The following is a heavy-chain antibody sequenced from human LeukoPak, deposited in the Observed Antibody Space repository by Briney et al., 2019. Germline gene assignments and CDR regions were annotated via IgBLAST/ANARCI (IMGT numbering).Heavy chain of an antibody. Sequence: SETLSLTCTVSGGSISSYYWSWIRQPPGRGLEWIGYIYYSGSTNYNPSLKSRVTISVDTSKNQLSLKLSSVTAADTAVYYCARDPSPAHYYYYYGMDVWGKGTTVTVSS. J-gene: IGHJ6*04. CDR2: IYYSGST. CDR3: ARDPSPAHYYYYYGMDV. D-gene: IGHD2-2*01. CDR1: GGSISSYY. V-gene: IGHV4-59*01.